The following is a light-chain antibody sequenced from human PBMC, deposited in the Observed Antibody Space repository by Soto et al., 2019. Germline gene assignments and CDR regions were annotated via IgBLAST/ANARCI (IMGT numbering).Light chain of an antibody. Sequence: QSALTQPASVSGSPGQSITIPCTGTSSDVGGHNFVSWYQHHPGEAPKLMIYDVTNRPSGVSDRFSGSKSGNTASLTISGLQAEDEADYFCSSYTSITTFYVFGTGTKLTVL. CDR3: SSYTSITTFYV. J-gene: IGLJ1*01. V-gene: IGLV2-14*03. CDR2: DVT. CDR1: SSDVGGHNF.